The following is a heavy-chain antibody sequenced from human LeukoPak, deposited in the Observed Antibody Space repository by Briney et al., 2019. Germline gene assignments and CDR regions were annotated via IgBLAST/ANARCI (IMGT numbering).Heavy chain of an antibody. J-gene: IGHJ4*02. CDR3: ARDRVAAAGFNYFDY. CDR2: IWYDGSNK. CDR1: GFTFSSYG. Sequence: GRSLRLSCAASGFTFSSYGMHWVRQAPGKGPEWVAVIWYDGSNKYYADSVKGRFTISRDNSKNTLYLQMNSLRAEDTAVYYCARDRVAAAGFNYFDYWGQGTLVTVSS. V-gene: IGHV3-33*01. D-gene: IGHD6-13*01.